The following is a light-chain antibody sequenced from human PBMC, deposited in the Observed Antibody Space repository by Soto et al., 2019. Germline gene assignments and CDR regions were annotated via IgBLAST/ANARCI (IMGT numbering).Light chain of an antibody. J-gene: IGKJ1*01. CDR2: KAS. Sequence: DIQMTQSPSTLSGSVGDRVTITCRASQTISSWLAWYQQKPGKDPKLLIYKASTLKSGVPSRFSGSGSGTEFTLTSSRLQADDFAAYYCQQYNSQSTFGQGTKVDIK. CDR3: QQYNSQST. V-gene: IGKV1-5*03. CDR1: QTISSW.